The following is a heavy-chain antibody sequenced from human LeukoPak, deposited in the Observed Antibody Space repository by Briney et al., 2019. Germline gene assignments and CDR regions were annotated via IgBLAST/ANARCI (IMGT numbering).Heavy chain of an antibody. CDR1: GFTFSSYE. CDR3: AKDYGPLSSY. Sequence: PGGSLRLSCAASGFTFSSYEMNWVRQAPGKGLEWVSAISGSGGSTYYADSVKGRFTISSDNSKNTLYLQMNRLRAEDTALYYCAKDYGPLSSYWGQGTLVTVSS. CDR2: ISGSGGST. V-gene: IGHV3-23*01. J-gene: IGHJ4*02. D-gene: IGHD4-17*01.